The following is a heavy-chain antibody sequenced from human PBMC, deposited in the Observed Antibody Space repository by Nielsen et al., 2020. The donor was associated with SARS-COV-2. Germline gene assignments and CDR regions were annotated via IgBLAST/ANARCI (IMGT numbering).Heavy chain of an antibody. D-gene: IGHD5/OR15-5a*01. J-gene: IGHJ4*02. V-gene: IGHV3-23*01. CDR3: ANSVLLHY. Sequence: GESLKISCAASRFTFSSYAMSWVRQAPGKGLEWVSSINYSGGSTYYADSVKGRFTISRDNSKNTLYLQMNSLRAEDTAVYYCANSVLLHYWGQGTLVTVSS. CDR2: INYSGGST. CDR1: RFTFSSYA.